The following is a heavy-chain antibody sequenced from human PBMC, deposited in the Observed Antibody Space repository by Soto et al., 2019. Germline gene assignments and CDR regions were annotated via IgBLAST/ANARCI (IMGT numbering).Heavy chain of an antibody. CDR2: ITHSGSA. Sequence: PSETLSLTCTVSGDSISSGAYYWNWVRHHPGRGLEWIGSITHSGSAYYNPSLKSLSTISIDTSKNQFSLRLSSATAADTAIYYCARGGNWFGAVYGIDVWGQGTTVTVSS. J-gene: IGHJ6*02. V-gene: IGHV4-31*01. CDR3: ARGGNWFGAVYGIDV. CDR1: GDSISSGAYY. D-gene: IGHD3-10*01.